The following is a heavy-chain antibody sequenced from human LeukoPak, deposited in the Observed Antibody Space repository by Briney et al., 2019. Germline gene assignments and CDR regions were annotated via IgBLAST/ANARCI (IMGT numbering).Heavy chain of an antibody. Sequence: PSETLSLTCTVSGGSISSSSYYWGWIRQPPGKGLEWIGSIYYSGSTYYNPSLKSRVTISIDTSKNQFSLKLSSVTAADTAVYYCASSIAAAADAFDIWGQGTMVTVSS. CDR2: IYYSGST. J-gene: IGHJ3*02. CDR1: GGSISSSSYY. V-gene: IGHV4-39*01. CDR3: ASSIAAAADAFDI. D-gene: IGHD6-13*01.